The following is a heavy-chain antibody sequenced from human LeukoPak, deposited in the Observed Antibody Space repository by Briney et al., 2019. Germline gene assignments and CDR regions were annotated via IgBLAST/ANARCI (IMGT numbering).Heavy chain of an antibody. CDR1: GGSFSGYY. CDR2: INHSGST. D-gene: IGHD3-3*01. J-gene: IGHJ4*02. V-gene: IGHV4-34*01. CDR3: ARIGLRANFDY. Sequence: SETLSLTCAVYGGSFSGYYWSWIRQPPGKGLEWIGEINHSGSTNYNPSLKSRVTISVDTSKNQFSLKLSSVTAADTAVYYCARIGLRANFDYWGQGTLVTVSS.